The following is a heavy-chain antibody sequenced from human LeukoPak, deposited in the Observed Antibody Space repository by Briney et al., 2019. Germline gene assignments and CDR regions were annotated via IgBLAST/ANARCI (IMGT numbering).Heavy chain of an antibody. D-gene: IGHD3-9*01. Sequence: PSETLSLTCTVSGGSISSYYWSWIRQPPGKGLEWIGYIYYGGSTNYNPSLKSRVTISVDTSKNQFSLKLSSVTAADTAVYYCARDQNSYDILTGYYTGNWFDPWGQGTLVTVSS. CDR1: GGSISSYY. CDR2: IYYGGST. CDR3: ARDQNSYDILTGYYTGNWFDP. J-gene: IGHJ5*02. V-gene: IGHV4-59*01.